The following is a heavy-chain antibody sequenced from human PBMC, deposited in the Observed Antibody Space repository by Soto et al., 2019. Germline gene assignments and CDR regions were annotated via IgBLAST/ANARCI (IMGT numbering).Heavy chain of an antibody. CDR3: ARDLGESPHYYYYGMDV. Sequence: XESLKISCKGSGYSFTSYWIGWVRQMPGKGLEWMGIIYPGDSDTRYSPSFQGQVTISADKSISTAYLQWSSLKASDTAVYYCARDLGESPHYYYYGMDVWGQGTTVTVSS. D-gene: IGHD2-21*01. J-gene: IGHJ6*02. CDR1: GYSFTSYW. CDR2: IYPGDSDT. V-gene: IGHV5-51*01.